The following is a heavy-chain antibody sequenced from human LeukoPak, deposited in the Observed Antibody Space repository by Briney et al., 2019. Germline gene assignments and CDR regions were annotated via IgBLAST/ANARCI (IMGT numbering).Heavy chain of an antibody. CDR3: ARDYPNDCSSHSCPSPFDY. D-gene: IGHD2-2*01. V-gene: IGHV3-21*06. J-gene: IGHJ4*02. CDR1: GFTFSRYS. CDR2: ITLSNSI. Sequence: GESLRLSCVASGFTFSRYSMSWVRQAPGKGLEWVSSITLSNSISYADSVRGRFTISRVNAWNSVFLQMNSLRAEDTATYYCARDYPNDCSSHSCPSPFDYWGPGILVTVSP.